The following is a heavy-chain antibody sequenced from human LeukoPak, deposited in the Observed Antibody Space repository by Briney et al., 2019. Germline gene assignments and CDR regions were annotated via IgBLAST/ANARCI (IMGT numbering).Heavy chain of an antibody. V-gene: IGHV4-59*11. CDR2: IYYSGST. Sequence: PSETLSLTCSVSGGSIDNHYWTWIRRPPGKGLEWIGHIYYSGSTTYNPSLKSRVTISVDTSKNQFSLKLSSVTPADTAAYYCGRDLGYFGSGSYLGWFDPWAREPWSPSPQ. D-gene: IGHD3-10*01. CDR3: GRDLGYFGSGSYLGWFDP. CDR1: GGSIDNHY. J-gene: IGHJ5*02.